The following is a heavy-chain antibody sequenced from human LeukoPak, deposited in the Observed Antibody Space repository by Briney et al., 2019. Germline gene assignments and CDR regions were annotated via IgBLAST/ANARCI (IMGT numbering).Heavy chain of an antibody. D-gene: IGHD2-2*01. V-gene: IGHV4-59*08. J-gene: IGHJ4*02. CDR1: GASISDYY. Sequence: SETLSLTCTVSGASISDYYWSWIRQPPGKGLEWFGYIYYTGSTKYNPSLESRVTISIDTSKNHLYLKLSSVTAADTAMYHCARHSRAYSSTSGTFEYWGQGTLVTVSS. CDR2: IYYTGST. CDR3: ARHSRAYSSTSGTFEY.